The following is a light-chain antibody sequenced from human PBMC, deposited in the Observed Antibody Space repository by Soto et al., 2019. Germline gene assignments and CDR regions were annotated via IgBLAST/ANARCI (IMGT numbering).Light chain of an antibody. CDR2: GAS. CDR3: QQYNNWPPWT. CDR1: QSVRSN. J-gene: IGKJ1*01. V-gene: IGKV3-15*01. Sequence: EIVIRQSPATLSVSPGERDTLCCRASQSVRSNLAWYQQKPGQAPRILIYGASTRATGIPARFSGSGSGTEFTLTISSLQSEDFAVYYCQQYNNWPPWTFGQGTKVDI.